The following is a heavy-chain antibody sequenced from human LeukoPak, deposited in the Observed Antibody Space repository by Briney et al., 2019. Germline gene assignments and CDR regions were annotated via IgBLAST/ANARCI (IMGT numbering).Heavy chain of an antibody. D-gene: IGHD6-19*01. CDR1: GFTFSSYW. CDR3: ARAQHPQWLVSDY. V-gene: IGHV3-7*01. Sequence: GGSLRLSCAASGFTFSSYWMSWVRQAPGKGLEWVANMNQDGSEKYYVDSVKGRFTISRDNAKNSLYLQMNSLRAEDTAVYYCARAQHPQWLVSDYWGQGTLVTVSS. J-gene: IGHJ4*02. CDR2: MNQDGSEK.